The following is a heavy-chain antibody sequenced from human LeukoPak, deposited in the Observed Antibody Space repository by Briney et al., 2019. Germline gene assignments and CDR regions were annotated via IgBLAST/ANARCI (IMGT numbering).Heavy chain of an antibody. J-gene: IGHJ4*02. CDR3: ASAPSSGWYTGFDY. V-gene: IGHV4-59*01. Sequence: SETLSLTCTVSGGSISSYYWSWSRPPPGKGPEVVGYTYYSGSTTYNPSLKSRVTISVDTSKNQCSLKLSSVTATDTAVYYCASAPSSGWYTGFDYWGQGTLVTVSS. CDR1: GGSISSYY. CDR2: TYYSGST. D-gene: IGHD6-19*01.